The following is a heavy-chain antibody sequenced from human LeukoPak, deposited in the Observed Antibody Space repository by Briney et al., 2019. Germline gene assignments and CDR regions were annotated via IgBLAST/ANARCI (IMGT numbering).Heavy chain of an antibody. CDR1: GGTFSSYA. J-gene: IGHJ4*02. CDR3: ARVLGSSWPIDY. D-gene: IGHD6-13*01. CDR2: IIPILGIA. Sequence: VASVTVSCKASGGTFSSYAISWVRQAPGQGLEWMGRIIPILGIANYAQKFQGRVTITADKSTSTAYMELSSLRSEDTAVYYCARVLGSSWPIDYWGQGTLVTVSS. V-gene: IGHV1-69*04.